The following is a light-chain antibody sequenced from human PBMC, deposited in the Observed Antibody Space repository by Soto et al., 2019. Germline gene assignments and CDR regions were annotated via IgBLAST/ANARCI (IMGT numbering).Light chain of an antibody. Sequence: DIQMTQSPSSLSGSVGDRVTITCRASQSISTYLTWYQQKPGKAPKLLIYAASNLATGVPARFSGSGSGTDFTLTISSLPPEDFATYYCQQRYSSPRTFGGGTKVDIK. V-gene: IGKV1-39*01. CDR1: QSISTY. J-gene: IGKJ4*01. CDR2: AAS. CDR3: QQRYSSPRT.